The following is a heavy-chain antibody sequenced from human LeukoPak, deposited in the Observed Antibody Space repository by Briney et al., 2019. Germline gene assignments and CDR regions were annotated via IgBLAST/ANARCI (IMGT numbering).Heavy chain of an antibody. CDR3: ARTPAVAGFYFDY. V-gene: IGHV3-23*01. J-gene: IGHJ4*02. Sequence: GGSLRLSCAASGFTFSSYAMSWVRQAPGKGLEWVSAISGSGGSTYYADSVKGRFTISRDNSKNTLYLQMNSLRAEDTAIYYCARTPAVAGFYFDYWGQGTLVTVSS. CDR1: GFTFSSYA. CDR2: ISGSGGST. D-gene: IGHD6-19*01.